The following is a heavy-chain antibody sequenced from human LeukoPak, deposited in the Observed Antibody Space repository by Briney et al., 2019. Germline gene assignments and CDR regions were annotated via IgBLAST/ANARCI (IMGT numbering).Heavy chain of an antibody. D-gene: IGHD2-2*01. CDR2: ISAYNGNT. J-gene: IGHJ4*02. CDR1: GYTFTSYG. V-gene: IGHV1-18*01. Sequence: ASVTVSCKASGYTFTSYGISWVRQAPGQGLEWMGWISAYNGNTNYAQKLQGRVTMTTDTSTSTAYMELRSLRSDDTAVYYCAGVDIVVVPAAIRYFDYGGQGTLVTVSS. CDR3: AGVDIVVVPAAIRYFDY.